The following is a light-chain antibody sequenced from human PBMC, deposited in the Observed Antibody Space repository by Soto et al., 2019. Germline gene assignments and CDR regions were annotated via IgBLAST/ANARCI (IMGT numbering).Light chain of an antibody. V-gene: IGLV1-51*01. Sequence: QSVLTQPPSVSAAPGQRVTISCSGANSNIGNNHVSWYQQLPGAAPKLLIYDNDYRPSGISDRFSGSKSGTSATLAITGLQTGDGAVYYCGTWDSSLSSGGVFGGGTQLTVL. J-gene: IGLJ3*02. CDR1: NSNIGNNH. CDR2: DND. CDR3: GTWDSSLSSGGV.